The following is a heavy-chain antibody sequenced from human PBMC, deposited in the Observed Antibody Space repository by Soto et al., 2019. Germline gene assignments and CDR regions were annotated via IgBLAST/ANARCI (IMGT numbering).Heavy chain of an antibody. CDR3: VRQGGSSWAPFVY. Sequence: EVQLLESGGGLVQPGGSPRLSCAAPGFTFSNYAMTWVRQAPGKGLEWVSTISGGGGTYYADAVKGRFTISRDNSKNTLYLQMTSLRVEDTAVYYCVRQGGSSWAPFVYWGQGPLVTVSS. CDR2: ISGGGGT. D-gene: IGHD6-13*01. J-gene: IGHJ4*02. CDR1: GFTFSNYA. V-gene: IGHV3-23*01.